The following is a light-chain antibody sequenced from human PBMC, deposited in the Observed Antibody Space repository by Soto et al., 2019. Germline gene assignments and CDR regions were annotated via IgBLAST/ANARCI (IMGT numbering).Light chain of an antibody. CDR1: SSDVGGYNY. CDR2: DVS. CDR3: FSYAGSPRYV. Sequence: QSALTQPRSVSGSPGQSVTISCTGTSSDVGGYNYVSWYQQHPGKDPKVMIYDVSERPSGVPDRFSGSKSGNTASLPISGLQADAEAEYYCFSYAGSPRYVLGTGTKLTFL. V-gene: IGLV2-11*01. J-gene: IGLJ1*01.